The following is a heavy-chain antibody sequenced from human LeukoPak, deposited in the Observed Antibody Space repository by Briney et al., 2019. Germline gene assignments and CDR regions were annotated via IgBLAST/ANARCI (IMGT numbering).Heavy chain of an antibody. V-gene: IGHV1-69*13. J-gene: IGHJ4*02. CDR3: ARSLEWGAARIDY. CDR1: GGTFSSYA. D-gene: IGHD6-6*01. CDR2: IIPIFGTA. Sequence: GASVKVSCTASGGTFSSYAISWVRQAPGQGLEWMGGIIPIFGTANYAQKFQGRVTITADESTSTAYMELSSLRSEDTAVYYCARSLEWGAARIDYWGQGTLVTVSS.